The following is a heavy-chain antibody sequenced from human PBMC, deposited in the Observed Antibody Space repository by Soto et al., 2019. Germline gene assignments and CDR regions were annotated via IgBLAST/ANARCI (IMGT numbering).Heavy chain of an antibody. V-gene: IGHV3-21*01. J-gene: IGHJ6*03. CDR3: ARVNDGDYPYYYYYMDV. Sequence: GGSLRLSCAASGFTFSSYSMNWVRQAPGKGLEWVSSISSSSSYIYYADSVKGRFTISRDNAKNSLYLQMNSLRDEDTAVYYCARVNDGDYPYYYYYMDVWGKGTTVTVSS. D-gene: IGHD4-17*01. CDR2: ISSSSSYI. CDR1: GFTFSSYS.